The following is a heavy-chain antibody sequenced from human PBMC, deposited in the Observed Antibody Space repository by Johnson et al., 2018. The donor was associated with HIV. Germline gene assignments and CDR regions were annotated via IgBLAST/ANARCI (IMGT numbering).Heavy chain of an antibody. CDR2: ISYDGSKK. J-gene: IGHJ3*02. CDR3: ARDSGYEDHDGFDI. V-gene: IGHV3-30*04. Sequence: QVQLVESGGGVVQPGRSLRLSCAASGFTFSSYAMHWVRQAPVKGLEWVAVISYDGSKKYYADSVKGRFTISRDNSKNTLYLQMNSLRAEDTAVYYCARDSGYEDHDGFDIWGQGTMVTVSS. CDR1: GFTFSSYA. D-gene: IGHD5-12*01.